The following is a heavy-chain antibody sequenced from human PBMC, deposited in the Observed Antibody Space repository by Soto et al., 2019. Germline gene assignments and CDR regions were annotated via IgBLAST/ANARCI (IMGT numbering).Heavy chain of an antibody. Sequence: SETLSLTCTVSGDSISSYYWNWIRQSPGMELEWIGYVSFSGSTSYNPSLKSRVTISVDTSKNQFSLKLSSVTAADTAVYYCARSREMYYYDSSGDYAHLGQGTLVT. D-gene: IGHD3-22*01. CDR1: GDSISSYY. J-gene: IGHJ4*02. CDR3: ARSREMYYYDSSGDYAH. CDR2: VSFSGST. V-gene: IGHV4-59*01.